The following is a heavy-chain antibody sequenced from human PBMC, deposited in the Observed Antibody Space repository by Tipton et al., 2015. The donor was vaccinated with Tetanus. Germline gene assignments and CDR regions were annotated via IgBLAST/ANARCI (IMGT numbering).Heavy chain of an antibody. D-gene: IGHD3-9*01. V-gene: IGHV3-53*01. CDR2: IYSGGST. J-gene: IGHJ4*02. CDR3: VKDINWFPDN. Sequence: SLRLSCAASGFTFSGFTMHWVRQAPGKGLEWVSVIYSGGSTYYADSVKGRFTISRDNSKDTLYLQMNSLRAEDTAIYYCVKDINWFPDNWGQGALVTVSS. CDR1: GFTFSGFT.